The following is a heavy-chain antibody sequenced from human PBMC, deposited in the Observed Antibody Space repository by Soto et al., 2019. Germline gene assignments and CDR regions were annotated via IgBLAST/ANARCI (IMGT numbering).Heavy chain of an antibody. V-gene: IGHV4-39*01. Sequence: SETLSLTCTVSGASISSSRYYWGWIRQPPGEGLEWIASIYYNERTYYNPSLRSRLTTSVDTSKNQFSLILTSVTAADTAVYSCASGGTVEEDSSYYGMDVWGQGTTVTVSS. CDR2: IYYNERT. CDR1: GASISSSRYY. J-gene: IGHJ6*02. CDR3: ASGGTVEEDSSYYGMDV. D-gene: IGHD1-1*01.